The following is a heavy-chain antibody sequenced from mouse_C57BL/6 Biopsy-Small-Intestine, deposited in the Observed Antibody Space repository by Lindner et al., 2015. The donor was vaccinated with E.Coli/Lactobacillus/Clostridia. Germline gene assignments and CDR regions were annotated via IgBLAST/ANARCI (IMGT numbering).Heavy chain of an antibody. CDR2: IYPGDGDT. Sequence: VQLQESGPELVKPGASVKISCKASGYAFSSSWMNWVKQRPGKGLEWIGRIYPGDGDTNYNGKLKGKATLTADKSSSTAYMQLSGLTSEDSAVYFCARRNSNYDAMDYWGQGTSVTVSS. J-gene: IGHJ4*01. V-gene: IGHV1-82*01. D-gene: IGHD2-5*01. CDR3: ARRNSNYDAMDY. CDR1: GYAFSSSW.